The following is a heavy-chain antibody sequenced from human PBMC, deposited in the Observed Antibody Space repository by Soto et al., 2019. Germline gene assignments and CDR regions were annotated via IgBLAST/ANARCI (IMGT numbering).Heavy chain of an antibody. D-gene: IGHD3-9*01. CDR1: GFTFTSSA. CDR2: VSAGSGNT. Sequence: SVKVSCKASGFTFTSSAMQWVRQARGQRLEWIGWVSAGSGNTNYAQKFQGRVTMTTDTSTTTAYMELRSLRSDDTAVYYCATAKNYDILTGYFTWFDPWGQGTLVTVSS. J-gene: IGHJ5*02. V-gene: IGHV1-58*02. CDR3: ATAKNYDILTGYFTWFDP.